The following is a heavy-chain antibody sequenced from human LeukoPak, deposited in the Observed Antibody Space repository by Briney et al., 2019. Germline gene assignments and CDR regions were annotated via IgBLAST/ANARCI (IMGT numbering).Heavy chain of an antibody. D-gene: IGHD2-8*01. V-gene: IGHV3-49*04. CDR3: TRGVYAENYFDY. CDR1: GFTIGDYA. CDR2: IRAKAHGETT. J-gene: IGHJ4*02. Sequence: GGSLRLACTGSGFTIGDYALISVRQAPGKGIDWVAFIRAKAHGETTEYAASVKGRFTISRDDSKSIGYLQMNSLQSADTGVYYCTRGVYAENYFDYWGQGTLVTVSS.